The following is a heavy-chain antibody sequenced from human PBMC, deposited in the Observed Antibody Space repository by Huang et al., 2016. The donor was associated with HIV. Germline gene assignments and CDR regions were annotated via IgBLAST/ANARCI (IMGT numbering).Heavy chain of an antibody. D-gene: IGHD3-22*01. CDR3: AGDSYFSDSIGLDV. CDR2: IYHNGRS. V-gene: IGHV4-30-2*01. J-gene: IGHJ6*04. Sequence: QLQLQESDSGLVKPSQTLSLTCAVSGASIQNGGHSRTWIRQPPGKGLEWIGHIYHNGRSYYNPSLESRVTISIDRSKNQFSLKLSSVTTADAAVYFCAGDSYFSDSIGLDVWGKGTTVTVSS. CDR1: GASIQNGGHS.